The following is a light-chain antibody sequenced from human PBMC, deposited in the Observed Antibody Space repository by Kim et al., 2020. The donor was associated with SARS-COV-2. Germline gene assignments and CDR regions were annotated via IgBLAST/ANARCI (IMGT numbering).Light chain of an antibody. CDR2: RNN. V-gene: IGLV10-54*04. CDR1: NNNVGNQG. CDR3: SAWDSSPNVWV. J-gene: IGLJ3*02. Sequence: LTQPPSVSKGLGQTATLTCTGNNNNVGNQGAAWLQQHQGHPPKLLSYRNNNRPSGISERFSASRSGDTASLTITGLQPEDETDYYCSAWDSSPNVWV.